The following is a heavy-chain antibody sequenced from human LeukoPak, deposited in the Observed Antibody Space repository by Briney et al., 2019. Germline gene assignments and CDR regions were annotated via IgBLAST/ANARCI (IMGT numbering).Heavy chain of an antibody. CDR2: IYYSGST. Sequence: PSETLSLTCTVSGGSVSSGRYYWSWIRQPPGKGLEWIGYIYYSGSTNYNPSLKRRVTISVDTSKNQFSLKLSSVTAADTAVYYCARGRYLGAFDIWGQGTMVTVSS. D-gene: IGHD3-9*01. CDR3: ARGRYLGAFDI. CDR1: GGSVSSGRYY. J-gene: IGHJ3*02. V-gene: IGHV4-61*01.